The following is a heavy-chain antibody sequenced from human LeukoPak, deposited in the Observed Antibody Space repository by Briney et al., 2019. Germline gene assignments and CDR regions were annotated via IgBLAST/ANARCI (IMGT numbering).Heavy chain of an antibody. CDR3: SASQVHGGLDI. V-gene: IGHV3-15*01. CDR1: GFISNNAW. J-gene: IGHJ3*02. CDR2: MKSQADGGAS. Sequence: GSLRLSCAASGFISNNAWMTWVRQAPGKGLEWVGLMKSQADGGASEYAAAVKGRFTISRDDSRNTLILQMNSLQTDDTAAYFCSASQVHGGLDIWGQGTMVTVSS. D-gene: IGHD3-10*01.